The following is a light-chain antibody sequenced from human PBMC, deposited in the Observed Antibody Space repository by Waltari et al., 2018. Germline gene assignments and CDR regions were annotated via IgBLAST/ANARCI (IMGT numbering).Light chain of an antibody. CDR2: KAS. J-gene: IGKJ1*01. V-gene: IGKV1-5*03. CDR3: QHYNTFSQRWA. CDR1: QSIGNW. Sequence: DIQMTQSPSTLSASVGDRVTITCRASQSIGNWLAWIQQRPGKAPKVLIYKASTLETGVPSRFSGSGSDTKFTLTISSLQPEDSATYYCQHYNTFSQRWAFGQGTQVEVK.